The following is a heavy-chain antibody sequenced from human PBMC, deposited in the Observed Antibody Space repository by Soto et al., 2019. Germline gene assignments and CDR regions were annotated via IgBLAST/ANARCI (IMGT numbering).Heavy chain of an antibody. V-gene: IGHV4-4*07. CDR1: TGSIMDYY. CDR2: IYSSGST. Sequence: QVQLQESGPGLVKPSETLSLTCTVSTGSIMDYYWSWIRQPAGKGLEWIGRIYSSGSTRYNSSLQSRVTMSVDTSKNQFSLKLSSVTAADTAVYFCARDVATYGMDVWGHGTTVTVSS. J-gene: IGHJ6*02. CDR3: ARDVATYGMDV.